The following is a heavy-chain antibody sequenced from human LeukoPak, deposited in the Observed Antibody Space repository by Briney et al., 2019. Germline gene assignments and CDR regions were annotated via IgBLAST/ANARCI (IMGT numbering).Heavy chain of an antibody. V-gene: IGHV1-46*01. CDR1: GYTLTTHY. Sequence: GASVKVSCKASGYTLTTHYMHWVRQAPGQGLEWMGIINPSGDSTTYAQKFQGRVTMTTDTSTSTAYMELRSLRSDDTAVYYCARQGYCSSTSCLELYFDYWGQGTLVTVSS. D-gene: IGHD2-2*01. CDR2: INPSGDST. J-gene: IGHJ4*02. CDR3: ARQGYCSSTSCLELYFDY.